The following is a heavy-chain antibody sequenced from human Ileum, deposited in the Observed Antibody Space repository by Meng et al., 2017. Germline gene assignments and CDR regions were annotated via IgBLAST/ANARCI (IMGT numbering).Heavy chain of an antibody. V-gene: IGHV3-30*04. CDR2: ITSDGSNQ. CDR3: ARDGIYGSGSYRFSAFDV. CDR1: GFTLRTYA. J-gene: IGHJ3*01. Sequence: GKSLKISCAASGFTLRTYAMQWVRQAPGAGLEWVAVITSDGSNQYYADSVKGRFTISRDTSENTLYLQMNSLRPEDTAVYYCARDGIYGSGSYRFSAFDVWGQGTMVTVSS. D-gene: IGHD3-10*01.